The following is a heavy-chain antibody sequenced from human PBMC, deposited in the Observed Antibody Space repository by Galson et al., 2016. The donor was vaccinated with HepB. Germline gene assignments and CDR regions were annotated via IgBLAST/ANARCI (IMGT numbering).Heavy chain of an antibody. V-gene: IGHV4-34*01. Sequence: SETLSLTCAVYGGSFSGYSWSWIRQPPGKGLEWIGEINHSGSTNYNPSLKSRVTVLVDTSKNQFSLKVTSVTAADTAVYYCARGPPTGYSSGWYIRRKYFQNWGQGTLVTVSS. D-gene: IGHD6-19*01. J-gene: IGHJ1*01. CDR3: ARGPPTGYSSGWYIRRKYFQN. CDR2: INHSGST. CDR1: GGSFSGYS.